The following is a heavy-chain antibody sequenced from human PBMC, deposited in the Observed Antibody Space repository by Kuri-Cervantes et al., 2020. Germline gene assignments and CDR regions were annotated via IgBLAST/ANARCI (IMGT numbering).Heavy chain of an antibody. CDR3: AREPVWGSYRINAFDI. Sequence: ASVKVSCKASGYTFTSYYMHWVRQAPGQGLEWMGIINPSGGSTSYAQKFQGRVTMTRDTSISTAYMELSRLRSDDTAVYYCAREPVWGSYRINAFDIWGQGTMVTVSS. CDR1: GYTFTSYY. D-gene: IGHD3-16*02. J-gene: IGHJ3*02. CDR2: INPSGGST. V-gene: IGHV1-46*01.